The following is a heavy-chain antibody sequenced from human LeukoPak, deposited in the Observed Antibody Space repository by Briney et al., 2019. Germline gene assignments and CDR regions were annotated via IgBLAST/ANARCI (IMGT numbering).Heavy chain of an antibody. CDR2: ISYDGSNK. CDR3: ETLVRKSGAGRDFCDY. D-gene: IGHD6-19*01. V-gene: IGHV3-30*03. J-gene: IGHJ4*02. CDR1: GFSFSSCG. Sequence: GSPRDSCAPSGFSFSSCGRRSLRQAPGKGLEWVAVISYDGSNKFYADSVKRRFNISRHNSEKTLNVQMISQRAEDEAVYRWETLVRKSGAGRDFCDYGGQGTLLTVSS.